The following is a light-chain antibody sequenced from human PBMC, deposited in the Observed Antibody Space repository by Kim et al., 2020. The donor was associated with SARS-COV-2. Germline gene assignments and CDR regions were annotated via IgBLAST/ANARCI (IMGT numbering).Light chain of an antibody. CDR2: DAS. Sequence: SVSPGERATLSCRASQSVSSGLAWYQQKPGQAPRLLIYDASKRATGTPARFSGSGSGTEFTLTISSLQSDDIAVYSCHQYFDLPSFGQGTRLEIK. V-gene: IGKV3-15*01. J-gene: IGKJ5*01. CDR3: HQYFDLPS. CDR1: QSVSSG.